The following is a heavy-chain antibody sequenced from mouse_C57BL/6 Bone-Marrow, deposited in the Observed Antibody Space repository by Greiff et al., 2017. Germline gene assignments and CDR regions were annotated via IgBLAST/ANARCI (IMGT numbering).Heavy chain of an antibody. Sequence: VQLQQPGAELVKPGASVKMSCKASGYTFTSYWITWVKQRPGQGLEWIGDIYPGSGSTNYNEKFKSKATLTVDKSSSTAYMQLSSLTSEDSAVYYCAAVKLGWYFDYWGQGTTLTVSS. CDR3: AAVKLGWYFDY. CDR1: GYTFTSYW. D-gene: IGHD4-1*01. J-gene: IGHJ2*01. V-gene: IGHV1-55*01. CDR2: IYPGSGST.